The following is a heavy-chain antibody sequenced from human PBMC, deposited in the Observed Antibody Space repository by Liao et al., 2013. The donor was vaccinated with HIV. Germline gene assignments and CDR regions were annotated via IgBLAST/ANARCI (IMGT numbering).Heavy chain of an antibody. V-gene: IGHV4-4*07. CDR1: GGSISGYY. J-gene: IGHJ6*03. D-gene: IGHD3-10*01. Sequence: QVHLQESGPGLVKPSETLSLSCTVSGGSISGYYWSWIRQSAGKEFEWIGHVFPTGHTKYNPSLQRRLTISVDSSKNQVSLRLTSVTAADAGVYYCARSAWIHSGSGSYGIRDYYYYMDVWGKGTTVTVSS. CDR2: VFPTGHT. CDR3: ARSAWIHSGSGSYGIRDYYYYMDV.